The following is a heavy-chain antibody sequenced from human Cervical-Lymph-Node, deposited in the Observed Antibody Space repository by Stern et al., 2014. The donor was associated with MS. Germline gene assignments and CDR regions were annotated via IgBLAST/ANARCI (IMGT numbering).Heavy chain of an antibody. CDR1: GDSVSRYDTA. Sequence: QVQLVESGQGLVRPSETLSLTCAISGDSVSRYDTAWNWIRQSPSRGLEWLGRTHYNSGWHDDYAVSVRSRISINPDSSRNQVYLHLTSMSPEDTAVYYCSRGRINYYGMDVWGQGTAVTVSS. D-gene: IGHD3-3*02. CDR2: THYNSGWHD. CDR3: SRGRINYYGMDV. J-gene: IGHJ6*02. V-gene: IGHV6-1*01.